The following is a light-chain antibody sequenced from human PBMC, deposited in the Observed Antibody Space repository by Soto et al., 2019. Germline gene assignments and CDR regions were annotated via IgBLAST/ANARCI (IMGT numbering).Light chain of an antibody. J-gene: IGKJ4*01. CDR3: QQRSNWPSVT. CDR1: QSVSSY. V-gene: IGKV3-11*01. CDR2: DAS. Sequence: EIVLTQSPATLSLSPGERATLSCRASQSVSSYLAWYQQKPGQAPRLLIYDASNRATGIPARFSGSGSGTDFTLTICSLEPEDFAVYYCQQRSNWPSVTFGGGTKVEIK.